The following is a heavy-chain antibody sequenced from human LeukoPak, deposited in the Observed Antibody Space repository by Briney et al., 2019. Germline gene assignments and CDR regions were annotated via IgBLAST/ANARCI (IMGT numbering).Heavy chain of an antibody. Sequence: PGGSLRLSCAASGFTFSNYAMSWVRQAPGKGLEWVSAISGNGGGTYYADSVKGRFTISRDNSKNTLYLQMKSLRAKDTAVYYCAKGTKVIVVDNYFDYWGQGTLVTVSS. CDR1: GFTFSNYA. D-gene: IGHD3-22*01. V-gene: IGHV3-23*01. J-gene: IGHJ4*02. CDR3: AKGTKVIVVDNYFDY. CDR2: ISGNGGGT.